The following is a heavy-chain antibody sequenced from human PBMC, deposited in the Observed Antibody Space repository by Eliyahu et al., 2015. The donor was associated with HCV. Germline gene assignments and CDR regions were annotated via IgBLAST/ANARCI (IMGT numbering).Heavy chain of an antibody. D-gene: IGHD2-8*02. CDR2: IYWNDDK. CDR1: GFSLSTSGVG. J-gene: IGHJ3*02. Sequence: QITLKESGPTLVKPTQTLTLTCTFSGFSLSTSGVGVGWIRQPPGKALEWLALIYWNDDKRYSPSLKSRLTITKDTSKNQVVLTMTNMDPVDTATYYCAHRTHSHCTGGVCTEDAFDIWGQGTMVTVSS. V-gene: IGHV2-5*01. CDR3: AHRTHSHCTGGVCTEDAFDI.